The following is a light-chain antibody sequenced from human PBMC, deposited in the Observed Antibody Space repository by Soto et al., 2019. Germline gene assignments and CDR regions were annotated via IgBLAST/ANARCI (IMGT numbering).Light chain of an antibody. Sequence: QSVLTQPASVSGSPGQSITISCTGTSSDIGSYDLVSWYQQHPARAPKLIIYEGSKRPSGVSMRFSGSKSGYTASLTISGLQAEDEADYFCCSYAGSITYVVFGGGTNLTVL. CDR3: CSYAGSITYVV. V-gene: IGLV2-23*01. CDR2: EGS. CDR1: SSDIGSYDL. J-gene: IGLJ2*01.